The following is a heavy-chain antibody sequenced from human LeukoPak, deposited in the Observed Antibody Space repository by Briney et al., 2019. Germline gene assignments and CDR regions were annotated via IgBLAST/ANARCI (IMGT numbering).Heavy chain of an antibody. CDR3: ARVTLIYYFDY. Sequence: SETLSLTCTVSGGSISSGGYSWSWIRQHPGKGLEWLGFIYSNGGTYYNPSLKSRLTVSVDTSKNHFSLKLRSVTAADTAVYYWARVTLIYYFDYWGQGTLVSVS. V-gene: IGHV4-31*03. CDR2: IYSNGGT. J-gene: IGHJ4*02. CDR1: GGSISSGGYS.